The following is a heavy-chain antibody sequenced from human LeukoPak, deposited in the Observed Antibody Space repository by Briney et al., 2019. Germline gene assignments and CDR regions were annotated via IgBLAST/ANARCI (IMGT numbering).Heavy chain of an antibody. J-gene: IGHJ4*02. Sequence: GGSLRLSCAASGLIFSGSAMHWVRQASGKGLEWVGRIRSKANSYATAYAASVKGRFTISRDDSKNTAYLQMNSLKTEDTAVYYCARHPKSGYSGYESDYWGQGTLVTVSS. CDR1: GLIFSGSA. CDR2: IRSKANSYAT. V-gene: IGHV3-73*01. D-gene: IGHD5-12*01. CDR3: ARHPKSGYSGYESDY.